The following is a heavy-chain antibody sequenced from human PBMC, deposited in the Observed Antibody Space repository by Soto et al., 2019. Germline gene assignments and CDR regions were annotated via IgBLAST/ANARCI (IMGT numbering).Heavy chain of an antibody. Sequence: PSETLSLTCTVSGDSISSGDYYWSWIRQPPGKGLEWIGCIYYSGNTYYNPSLKRRFSISVDTSKNQFSLKLSSVTAADTAVYYCARDGGYCSGGSCYGSWFDPWGQGTLVTVSS. V-gene: IGHV4-30-4*02. CDR1: GDSISSGDYY. D-gene: IGHD2-15*01. CDR2: IYYSGNT. CDR3: ARDGGYCSGGSCYGSWFDP. J-gene: IGHJ5*02.